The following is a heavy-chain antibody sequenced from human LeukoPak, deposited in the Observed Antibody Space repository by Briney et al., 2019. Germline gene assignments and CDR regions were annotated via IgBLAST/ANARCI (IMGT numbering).Heavy chain of an antibody. CDR2: IYHSGSA. CDR1: GGSISSGTYY. D-gene: IGHD1-14*01. J-gene: IGHJ6*03. V-gene: IGHV4-39*07. CDR3: ARDRKYYYHMDV. Sequence: SETLSLTCTVSGGSISSGTYYWAWIRQPPGKGLEWIGTIYHSGSAYYNPSLKSRVTISVDTSKNQFSLNLTSLTAADTAVYYCARDRKYYYHMDVWGKGTTVTVSS.